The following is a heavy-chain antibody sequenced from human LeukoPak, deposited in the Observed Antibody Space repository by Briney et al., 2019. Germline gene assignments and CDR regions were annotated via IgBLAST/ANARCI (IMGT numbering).Heavy chain of an antibody. D-gene: IGHD1-26*01. CDR2: VSASGRNT. CDR3: AKGYSGSYCADY. V-gene: IGHV3-23*01. J-gene: IGHJ4*02. Sequence: PGGSLRLSCAASGFTLNTYGMSWVRQAPGEGLECVSSVSASGRNTHYADSVKGRFTISRDNSKNTLYLQMNSLSAEDTAVYYCAKGYSGSYCADYWGQGTLVTVSS. CDR1: GFTLNTYG.